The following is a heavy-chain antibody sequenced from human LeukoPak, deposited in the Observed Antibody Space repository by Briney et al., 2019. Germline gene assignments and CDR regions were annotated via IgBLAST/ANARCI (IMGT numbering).Heavy chain of an antibody. D-gene: IGHD3-10*01. Sequence: PGGSLRLSCAASGFTFSNAWVSWVRQAPGKGLEWVGRIKSKADGGTTDYAAPVKGRFTISRDDSQNTLSLQMSSLRADDTAVYCCTTGGHYFGNWGQGTLVTVSS. V-gene: IGHV3-15*01. J-gene: IGHJ4*02. CDR1: GFTFSNAW. CDR3: TTGGHYFGN. CDR2: IKSKADGGTT.